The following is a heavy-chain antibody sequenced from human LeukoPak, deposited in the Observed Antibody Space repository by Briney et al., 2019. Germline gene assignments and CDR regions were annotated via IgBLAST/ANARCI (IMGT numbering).Heavy chain of an antibody. D-gene: IGHD6-13*01. CDR1: GFTFSSYS. CDR3: ARLAAAGTTGFDY. V-gene: IGHV3-21*01. CDR2: ISSSSSYI. Sequence: PGVSLRLSCAASGFTFSSYSMNWVRQAPGKGLEWVSSISSSSSYIYYADSVKGRFTISRDNAKNSLYLQMNSLRAEDTAVYYCARLAAAGTTGFDYWGQGTLVTASS. J-gene: IGHJ4*02.